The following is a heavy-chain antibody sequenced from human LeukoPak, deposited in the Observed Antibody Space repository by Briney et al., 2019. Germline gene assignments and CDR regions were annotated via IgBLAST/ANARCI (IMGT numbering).Heavy chain of an antibody. CDR3: AKAVGYSGYDPLDY. J-gene: IGHJ4*02. Sequence: PGRSLRLSCAASGFTFDDYAMHWVRQAPGKGLEWVSGISWNSGSIGYADSVKGRFTISRDNAKNSLYLQMNSLRAEDMALYYCAKAVGYSGYDPLDYWGQGTLVTVSS. CDR1: GFTFDDYA. CDR2: ISWNSGSI. D-gene: IGHD5-12*01. V-gene: IGHV3-9*03.